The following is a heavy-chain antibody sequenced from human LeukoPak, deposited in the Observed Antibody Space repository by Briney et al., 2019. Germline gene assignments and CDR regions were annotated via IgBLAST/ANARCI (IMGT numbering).Heavy chain of an antibody. CDR3: AKAYCSSTSCSRADN. CDR1: GFTFTRNA. Sequence: GGSLRLSCAASGFTFTRNAMAWVRQAPGKGLEWVSAIDGSGGTTFYADSVKGRVTISRVQSTNTVYLQMNSLRADDTAVYYCAKAYCSSTSCSRADNWGQGTLVTVSS. D-gene: IGHD2-2*01. V-gene: IGHV3-23*01. J-gene: IGHJ4*02. CDR2: IDGSGGTT.